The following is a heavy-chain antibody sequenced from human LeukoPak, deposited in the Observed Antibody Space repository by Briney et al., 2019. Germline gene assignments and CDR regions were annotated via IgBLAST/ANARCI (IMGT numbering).Heavy chain of an antibody. CDR1: GFTFDDYG. V-gene: IGHV3-48*03. J-gene: IGHJ5*02. D-gene: IGHD6-13*01. CDR3: ARDNRYSIFNWFDP. Sequence: GGSLRLSCAASGFTFDDYGMSWVRQAPGKGLEWVSYISSSGSTIYYADSVKGRFTISRDNAKNSLYLQMNSLRAEDTAVYYCARDNRYSIFNWFDPWGQGTLVTVSS. CDR2: ISSSGSTI.